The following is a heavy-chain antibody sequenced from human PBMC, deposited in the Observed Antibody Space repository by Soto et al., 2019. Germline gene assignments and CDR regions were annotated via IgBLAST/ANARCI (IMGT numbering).Heavy chain of an antibody. V-gene: IGHV4-39*01. CDR3: ATSSSSLGAFDI. CDR1: GGSISSSSYY. CDR2: IYYSGST. J-gene: IGHJ3*02. D-gene: IGHD6-6*01. Sequence: QLQLQESGPGLVQPSETLSLTCTVSGGSISSSSYYWGWIRQPPGKGLEWIGSIYYSGSTYYNPSLKSRVTISVDTSKNQFSLKLSSVTAADTAVYYCATSSSSLGAFDIWGQGTMVTVSS.